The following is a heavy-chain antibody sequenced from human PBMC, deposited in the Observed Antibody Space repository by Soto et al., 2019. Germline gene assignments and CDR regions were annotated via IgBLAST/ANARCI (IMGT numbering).Heavy chain of an antibody. D-gene: IGHD6-13*01. V-gene: IGHV1-3*01. CDR1: GYTFTSYA. CDR2: INAGNGNT. CDR3: ARAAAAPHDAFDI. J-gene: IGHJ3*02. Sequence: ASVKVSCKASGYTFTSYAMHWVRQAPGQRLERMGWINAGNGNTKYSQKFQGRVTITRDTSASTAYMELSSLRSEDTAVYYCARAAAAPHDAFDIWGQGTMVTVSS.